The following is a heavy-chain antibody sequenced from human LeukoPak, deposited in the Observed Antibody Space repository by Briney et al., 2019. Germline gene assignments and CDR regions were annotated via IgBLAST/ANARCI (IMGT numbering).Heavy chain of an antibody. CDR3: ARLSQLWFHDY. CDR2: IFHTGTT. D-gene: IGHD5-18*01. CDR1: GGSISSYY. J-gene: IGHJ4*02. Sequence: SETLSLTCTVSGGSISSYYWSWIRQSPGKGLEWIGYIFHTGTTNYNPSLKSRVTISVDTSKSQFSLTVSSVTAADGAVYYCARLSQLWFHDYWGQGTLVTVSS. V-gene: IGHV4-59*08.